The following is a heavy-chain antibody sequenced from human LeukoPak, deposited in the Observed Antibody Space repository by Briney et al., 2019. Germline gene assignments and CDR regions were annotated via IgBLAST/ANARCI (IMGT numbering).Heavy chain of an antibody. CDR2: ISGSGGST. Sequence: GGSLRLSCAASGFTFSSYAMSWVRQAPGKGLEWVSAISGSGGSTYYADSVKGRFTISRDNSKNTLYLQMDSLRAEDTALYYCAKGSGINHYHWIDPWGQGTLVTVSS. CDR1: GFTFSSYA. V-gene: IGHV3-23*01. CDR3: AKGSGINHYHWIDP. J-gene: IGHJ5*02. D-gene: IGHD1-14*01.